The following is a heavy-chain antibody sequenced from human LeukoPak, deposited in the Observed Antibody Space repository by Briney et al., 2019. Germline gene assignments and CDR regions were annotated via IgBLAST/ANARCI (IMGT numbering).Heavy chain of an antibody. V-gene: IGHV4-4*02. CDR3: ARGPYSYDSAGAFDI. CDR1: GGSISSSNW. CDR2: IYHSGST. Sequence: SGTLSLTCAVSGGSISSSNWWSWVRQPPGKGLEWIGEIYHSGSTNYNPSLKSRVTISVDKSKNQFSLKLSSVTAADTAVYFCARGPYSYDSAGAFDIWGQGTMVTVSS. D-gene: IGHD3-22*01. J-gene: IGHJ3*02.